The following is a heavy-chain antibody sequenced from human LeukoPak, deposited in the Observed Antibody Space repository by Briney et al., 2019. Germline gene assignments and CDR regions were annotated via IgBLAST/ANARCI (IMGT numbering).Heavy chain of an antibody. V-gene: IGHV4-34*01. Sequence: PSETLPLTCAVYGGSFSGYHWTWIRQSPGKGREWIGDINPRGNTYYNPSLKSRLTISVDTSKNQFSLKLRSVTAADTAVYYCARGRHDITMIVVVITSVSYYLDVWGKGTTVTAS. D-gene: IGHD3-22*01. CDR2: INPRGNT. J-gene: IGHJ6*03. CDR3: ARGRHDITMIVVVITSVSYYLDV. CDR1: GGSFSGYH.